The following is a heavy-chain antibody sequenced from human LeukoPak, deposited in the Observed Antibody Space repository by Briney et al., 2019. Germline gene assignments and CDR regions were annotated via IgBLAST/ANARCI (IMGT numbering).Heavy chain of an antibody. V-gene: IGHV3-23*01. J-gene: IGHJ6*02. CDR2: LGRSGDYT. CDR1: GFTFSGYY. Sequence: GGSLRLSCAASGFTFSGYYMSWVRQAPGKGLEWVSGLGRSGDYTYYADSVKGRFTISRDNSRDTVYLQMNSLRAEDTAIWYCVKDRSRDICQPMDASGQGTTVTVSS. CDR3: VKDRSRDICQPMDA. D-gene: IGHD2-15*01.